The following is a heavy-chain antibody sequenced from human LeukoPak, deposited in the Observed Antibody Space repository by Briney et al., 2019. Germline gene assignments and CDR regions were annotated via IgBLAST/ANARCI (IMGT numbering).Heavy chain of an antibody. V-gene: IGHV1-69*04. D-gene: IGHD3-22*01. CDR2: IIPILGIA. CDR3: ASPYYYDSSGYSPEGIYYYGMDV. Sequence: SVKVSCKASGGTFSSYAISRVRQAPGQGLEWMGRIIPILGIANYAQKFQGRVTITADKSTSTAYMELSSLRSEDTAVYYCASPYYYDSSGYSPEGIYYYGMDVWGQGTTVTVSS. J-gene: IGHJ6*02. CDR1: GGTFSSYA.